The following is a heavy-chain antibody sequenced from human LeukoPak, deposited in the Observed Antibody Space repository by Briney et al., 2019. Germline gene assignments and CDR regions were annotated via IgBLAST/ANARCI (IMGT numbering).Heavy chain of an antibody. V-gene: IGHV3-48*01. CDR3: ARDSYSSSRNDY. J-gene: IGHJ4*02. CDR2: ISSGGTTI. CDR1: GFIFSTYT. D-gene: IGHD6-13*01. Sequence: GGSLRLSCAASGFIFSTYTMNWVRQAPGKGLEWVSYISSGGTTIYYADSVKGRFTISRDNAKNSLYLQMNSLRTEDTAVYYCARDSYSSSRNDYWGQGTLVTVSS.